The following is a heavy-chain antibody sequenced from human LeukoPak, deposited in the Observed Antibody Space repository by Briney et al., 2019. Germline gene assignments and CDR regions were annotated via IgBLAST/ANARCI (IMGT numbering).Heavy chain of an antibody. D-gene: IGHD6-13*01. CDR3: ARLSSWAKFDY. CDR1: GGSISSSSYY. CDR2: IYYSGST. Sequence: SETLSLTCTVSGGSISSSSYYWGWIRQPPGKGLEWIGSIYYSGSTYSNPSLKSRVTISVDTSKNQFSLKLSSVTAADTAVYYCARLSSWAKFDYWGQGTLVTVSS. V-gene: IGHV4-39*01. J-gene: IGHJ4*02.